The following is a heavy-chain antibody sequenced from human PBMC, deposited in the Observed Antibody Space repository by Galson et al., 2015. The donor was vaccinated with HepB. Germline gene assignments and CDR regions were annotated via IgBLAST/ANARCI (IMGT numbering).Heavy chain of an antibody. D-gene: IGHD3-22*01. Sequence: QSGAEVKKPGESLKISCTGSGYSFTSYWIGWVRQMPGKGLEWMGIIYPGDSDTRYSPSFQGQVTISADKSISTAYLQWSSLKASDTAMYYCARQRKATYYYDSSGYYQACDIWGQGTMVTVSS. CDR2: IYPGDSDT. CDR1: GYSFTSYW. CDR3: ARQRKATYYYDSSGYYQACDI. J-gene: IGHJ3*02. V-gene: IGHV5-51*01.